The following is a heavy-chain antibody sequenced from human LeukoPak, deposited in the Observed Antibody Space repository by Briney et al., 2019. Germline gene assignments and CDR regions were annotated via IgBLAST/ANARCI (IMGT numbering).Heavy chain of an antibody. V-gene: IGHV3-23*01. J-gene: IGHJ6*02. CDR2: IIGSGGSA. D-gene: IGHD3-16*01. Sequence: HAGGSLRLSCAASGFTFSGYAMTWVRQAPGKGLEWVAAIIGSGGSAFYADSVKGRFTISRDNARNSLYLQMSSLRPEDTAVYYCATYTHWVAGDVWGQGTTVTVSS. CDR1: GFTFSGYA. CDR3: ATYTHWVAGDV.